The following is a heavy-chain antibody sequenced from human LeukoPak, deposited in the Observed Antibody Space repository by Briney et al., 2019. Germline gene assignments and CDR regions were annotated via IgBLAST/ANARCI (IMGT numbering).Heavy chain of an antibody. J-gene: IGHJ3*02. CDR3: AKEGRSTSPIRGAFDI. Sequence: GRSLRLSCAASGFTFSSYGMHWVRQAPGKGLEWVAVISYDGSNKYYADSVKGRFTISRDNSKNTLYLQMNSLRAEDMALYYCAKEGRSTSPIRGAFDIWGQGTMVTVSS. V-gene: IGHV3-30*18. CDR2: ISYDGSNK. CDR1: GFTFSSYG. D-gene: IGHD2-2*01.